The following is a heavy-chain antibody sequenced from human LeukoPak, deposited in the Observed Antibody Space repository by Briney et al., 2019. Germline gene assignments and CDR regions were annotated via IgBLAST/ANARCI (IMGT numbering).Heavy chain of an antibody. Sequence: GGPLRLSCAASGFTFRNYAMSWVRQAPGKGLEWVSAISGSGGSTYYADAVKGRFTISRDNSKNTLYLQMNSLRAEDTALYYCAKDLRFLEWLLAYWGQGTLVTVSS. CDR2: ISGSGGST. J-gene: IGHJ4*02. V-gene: IGHV3-23*01. D-gene: IGHD3-3*01. CDR1: GFTFRNYA. CDR3: AKDLRFLEWLLAY.